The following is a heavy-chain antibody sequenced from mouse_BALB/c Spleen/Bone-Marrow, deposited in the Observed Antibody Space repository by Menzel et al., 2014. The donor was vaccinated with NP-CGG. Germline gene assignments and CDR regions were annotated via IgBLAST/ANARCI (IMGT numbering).Heavy chain of an antibody. J-gene: IGHJ2*01. D-gene: IGHD2-4*01. CDR1: GFTFTDYY. CDR3: ARDRGLTYSDY. Sequence: EVKVVESGGGLVQPGDSLRLSCATSGFTFTDYYMNWVRQPPGKALEWLGFIRNKANGYTTEYSASVKGRFTISRDNSQSILYLQMNTLRAEDSATYYCARDRGLTYSDYWGQGTTLTVSS. V-gene: IGHV7-3*02. CDR2: IRNKANGYTT.